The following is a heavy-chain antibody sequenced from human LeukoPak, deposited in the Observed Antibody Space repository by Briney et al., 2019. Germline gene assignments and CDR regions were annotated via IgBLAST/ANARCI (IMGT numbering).Heavy chain of an antibody. CDR1: GFTVSSNY. D-gene: IGHD3-10*01. CDR3: ASGGMGARKYYSDPFHY. V-gene: IGHV3-53*01. Sequence: PGGSLRLSCAASGFTVSSNYMSWVRQTPGKGLEWVSIIYSAGNTYYADSVRGRFTISRDSSKNTVCLQMNSLRAEDTAVYYCASGGMGARKYYSDPFHYWGQGTLVTVSS. J-gene: IGHJ4*02. CDR2: IYSAGNT.